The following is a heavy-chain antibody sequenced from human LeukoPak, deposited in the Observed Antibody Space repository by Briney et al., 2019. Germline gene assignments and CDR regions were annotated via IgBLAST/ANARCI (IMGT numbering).Heavy chain of an antibody. CDR3: KNNPLQSIVGATRSPGSQVLGSAFDI. V-gene: IGHV3-38-3*01. D-gene: IGHD1-26*01. CDR1: GFTVSTNE. J-gene: IGHJ3*02. Sequence: GGSLRLSCAASGFTVSTNEIGWVRQAPGKGLDWVSSISGVSKYNAESRKGRFTISRDNSNNTLHLQLNSLSAEDTAVYYCKNNPLQSIVGATRSPGSQVLGSAFDIWGQGTMVTVSS. CDR2: ISGVSK.